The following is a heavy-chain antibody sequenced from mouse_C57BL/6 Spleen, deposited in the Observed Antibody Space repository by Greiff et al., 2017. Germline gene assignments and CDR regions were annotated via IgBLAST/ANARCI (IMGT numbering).Heavy chain of an antibody. Sequence: QVQLQQSGAELVKPGASVKISCKASGYAFSSYWMNWVKQRPGKGLEWIGQIYPGDGDTNYNGKFKGKATLTADKSSSTAYMQLSSLTSEDSAVYFCARSGDGSSLYYFDYWGQGTTLTVSS. CDR1: GYAFSSYW. D-gene: IGHD1-1*01. CDR2: IYPGDGDT. V-gene: IGHV1-80*01. CDR3: ARSGDGSSLYYFDY. J-gene: IGHJ2*01.